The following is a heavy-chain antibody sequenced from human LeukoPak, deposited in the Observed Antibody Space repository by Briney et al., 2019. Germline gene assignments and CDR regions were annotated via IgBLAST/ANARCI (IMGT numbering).Heavy chain of an antibody. CDR2: IRYDGSNK. V-gene: IGHV3-30*02. CDR3: AKGKYYYDSSGYYPLDY. D-gene: IGHD3-22*01. Sequence: PGGSLRLSCAASGFTFSSYGMHWVRQAPGKGLEWVAFIRYDGSNKYYADSVKGRFTISRDNSKNTLYLQMNSLRAEDTAVYYCAKGKYYYDSSGYYPLDYWGQGTLVTVSS. J-gene: IGHJ4*02. CDR1: GFTFSSYG.